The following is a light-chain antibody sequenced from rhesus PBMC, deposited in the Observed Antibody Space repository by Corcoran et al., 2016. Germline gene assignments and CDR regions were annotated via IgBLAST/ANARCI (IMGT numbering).Light chain of an antibody. CDR1: QGITND. CDR2: EAS. Sequence: DIQMTQSPSSLSASVGDRVTITCRASQGITNDLAWYQQQPGENPKLVSYEASSLQSGIPSRFSGSGYGSEFYLTISSLQSEDCATYYCQHYYSIPPTFGQGTKVEIK. CDR3: QHYYSIPPT. V-gene: IGKV1-25*01. J-gene: IGKJ1*01.